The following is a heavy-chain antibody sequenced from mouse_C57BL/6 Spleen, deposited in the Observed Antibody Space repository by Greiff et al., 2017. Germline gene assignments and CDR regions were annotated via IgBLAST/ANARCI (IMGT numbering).Heavy chain of an antibody. J-gene: IGHJ4*01. CDR2: ISSGSSTI. D-gene: IGHD2-4*01. Sequence: EVKLMESGGGLVKPGGSLKLSCAASGFTFSDYGMHWVRQAPEKGLEWVAYISSGSSTIYYADTVKGRFTISRDNAKNTLFLQMISLRSEDTAMYYCAKIYYDYDVGAMDYWGQGTSVTVSS. CDR1: GFTFSDYG. CDR3: AKIYYDYDVGAMDY. V-gene: IGHV5-17*01.